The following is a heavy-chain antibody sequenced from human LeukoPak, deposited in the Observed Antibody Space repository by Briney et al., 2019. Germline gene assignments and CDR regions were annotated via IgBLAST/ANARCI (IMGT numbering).Heavy chain of an antibody. CDR1: VGIYSSYA. CDR2: IIPILCTA. Sequence: SVKVSCKACVGIYSSYAIRWVRQARGRGREWVGGIIPILCTANYAQKFQGRVTITTDESTRTAYMELSSLRSEDTAVYYCASEGGYSYDHTSYYYYYMDVWGKGTTVTVSS. J-gene: IGHJ6*03. D-gene: IGHD5-18*01. CDR3: ASEGGYSYDHTSYYYYYMDV. V-gene: IGHV1-69*05.